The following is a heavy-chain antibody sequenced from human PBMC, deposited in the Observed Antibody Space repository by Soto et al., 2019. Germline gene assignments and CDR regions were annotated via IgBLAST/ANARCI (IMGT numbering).Heavy chain of an antibody. J-gene: IGHJ4*02. V-gene: IGHV3-23*01. CDR1: GFSFRNYA. CDR2: LTGSSSNI. D-gene: IGHD3-10*01. Sequence: GSLRLSCAASGFSFRNYAMSWVRQAPGKGLEWISTLTGSSSNIYYADSVKGRFAISRDNSRNKLYLQMNSLTAEDTAVYYCANGRATYGLLTHDYWGQGTLVTVSS. CDR3: ANGRATYGLLTHDY.